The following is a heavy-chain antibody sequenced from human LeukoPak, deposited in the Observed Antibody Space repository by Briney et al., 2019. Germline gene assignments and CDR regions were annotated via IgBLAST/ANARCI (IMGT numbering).Heavy chain of an antibody. J-gene: IGHJ6*02. CDR1: GGTFSSYA. CDR3: ARSVSGGSSPYYYYYGMDV. Sequence: SVKASCKASGGTFSSYAISWVRQAPGQGLEWMGGIIPIFGTANYAQKFQGRVTITADESTSTAYMELSSLRSEDTAVYYCARSVSGGSSPYYYYYGMDVWGQGTTVTVSS. V-gene: IGHV1-69*13. D-gene: IGHD2-15*01. CDR2: IIPIFGTA.